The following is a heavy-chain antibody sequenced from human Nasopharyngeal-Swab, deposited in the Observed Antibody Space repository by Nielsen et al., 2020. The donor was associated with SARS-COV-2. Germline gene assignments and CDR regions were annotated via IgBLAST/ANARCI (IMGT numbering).Heavy chain of an antibody. CDR3: ARGYIVVVPAAIRGRDYYYYYGMDV. CDR1: GFTFSSYA. Sequence: GESLKISCAASGFTFSSYAMHWVRQAPGKGLEWVAVISYDGSNKYYADSVKGRFTISRDNSKNTLYLQMNSLRAEDTAVYYCARGYIVVVPAAIRGRDYYYYYGMDVWGQGTTVTVSS. V-gene: IGHV3-30*04. J-gene: IGHJ6*02. CDR2: ISYDGSNK. D-gene: IGHD2-2*02.